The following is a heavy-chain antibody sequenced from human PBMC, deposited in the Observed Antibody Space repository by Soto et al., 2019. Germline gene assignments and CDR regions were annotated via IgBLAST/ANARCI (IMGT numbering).Heavy chain of an antibody. CDR2: ISSSSFYI. Sequence: EVQLVESGGGLVKPGGSLRLSCAASGFTFSRYSLNWVRQAPGKGLEWVSSISSSSFYIYYSDSVKGRFTSSRDNAKNPLYLQMNSLRAEDTAFYYLARAIDDYNNYGEYYFDYWGQGTLVTVSS. J-gene: IGHJ4*02. CDR3: ARAIDDYNNYGEYYFDY. CDR1: GFTFSRYS. V-gene: IGHV3-21*01. D-gene: IGHD4-4*01.